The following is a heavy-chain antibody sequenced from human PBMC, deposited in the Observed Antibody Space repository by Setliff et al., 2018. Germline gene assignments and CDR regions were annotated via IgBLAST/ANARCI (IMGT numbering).Heavy chain of an antibody. D-gene: IGHD1-26*01. J-gene: IGHJ5*02. CDR3: ARVPVVGATKLYWFDP. CDR1: GYTFTSYG. CDR2: IIPIFGTA. Sequence: GASVKVSCKASGYTFTSYGISWVRQAPGQGLEWMGGIIPIFGTANYAQKFQGRVTITADESASTAYMELSSLRSEDTAVYYCARVPVVGATKLYWFDPWGQGTLVTVSS. V-gene: IGHV1-69*13.